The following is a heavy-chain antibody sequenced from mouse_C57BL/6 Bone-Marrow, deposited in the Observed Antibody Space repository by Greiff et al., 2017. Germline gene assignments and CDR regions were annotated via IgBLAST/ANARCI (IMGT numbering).Heavy chain of an antibody. D-gene: IGHD1-1*01. V-gene: IGHV1-74*01. J-gene: IGHJ2*01. CDR1: GYTFTNYW. CDR2: IHPSDSDT. CDR3: AIGSTVVPLGY. Sequence: QVQLQQPGAELVKPGASVKVSCKASGYTFTNYWMHWVKQRPGQGLEWIGRIHPSDSDTNYNQKFKGKATLTVDKSSSTAYMQLSSLTYEDSAVYYCAIGSTVVPLGYWGQGTTLSVAS.